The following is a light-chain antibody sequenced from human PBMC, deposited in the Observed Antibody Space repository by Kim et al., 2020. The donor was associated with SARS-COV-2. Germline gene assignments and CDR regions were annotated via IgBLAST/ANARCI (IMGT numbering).Light chain of an antibody. J-gene: IGKJ1*01. CDR1: QSVSGTS. CDR2: GAS. Sequence: PGERATLSCRASQSVSGTSLAWYQQKPGQAPRLLIYGASSRATGIPDRFSGSGSGTDFTLTINRLEPEDFAVYYCQQYDSSSRWTFGQGTKVDIK. V-gene: IGKV3-20*01. CDR3: QQYDSSSRWT.